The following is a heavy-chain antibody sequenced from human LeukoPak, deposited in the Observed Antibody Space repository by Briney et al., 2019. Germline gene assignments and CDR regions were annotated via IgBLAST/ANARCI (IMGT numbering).Heavy chain of an antibody. CDR3: ARHIGSGYYDYFDY. CDR2: INHSGST. D-gene: IGHD3-22*01. CDR1: GGSFSGYY. V-gene: IGHV4-34*01. Sequence: PSETLSLTCAVYGGSFSGYYWSWIRQPPGKGLEWIGEINHSGSTNYNPSLKSRVTISVDTSKNQFSLKLSSVTAADTAVYYCARHIGSGYYDYFDYWGQGTLVTVSS. J-gene: IGHJ4*02.